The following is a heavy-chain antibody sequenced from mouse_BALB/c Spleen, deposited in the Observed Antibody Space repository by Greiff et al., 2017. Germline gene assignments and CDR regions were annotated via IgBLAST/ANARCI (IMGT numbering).Heavy chain of an antibody. CDR1: GFTFSSYA. CDR3: AIYDYDEWFAY. CDR2: ISSGGST. D-gene: IGHD2-4*01. J-gene: IGHJ3*01. V-gene: IGHV5-6-5*01. Sequence: EVQLVESGGGLVKPGGSLKLSCAASGFTFSSYAMSWVRQTPEKRLEWVASISSGGSTYYPDSVKGRFTISRDNARNILYLQMSSLRSEDTAMYYCAIYDYDEWFAYWGQGTLVTVSA.